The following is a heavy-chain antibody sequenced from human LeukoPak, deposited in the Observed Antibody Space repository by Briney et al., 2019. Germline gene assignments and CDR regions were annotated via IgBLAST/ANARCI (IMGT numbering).Heavy chain of an antibody. D-gene: IGHD3-22*01. J-gene: IGHJ4*02. CDR2: IYYSGST. CDR1: GGPISSYY. V-gene: IGHV4-59*01. Sequence: SETLSLTCTVSGGPISSYYWSWIRQPPGKGLEWIGYIYYSGSTNYNPSLKSRVTISVDTSKNQFSLKLSSVTAADTAVYYCARGRDPGSGYHFDYWGQGTLVTVSS. CDR3: ARGRDPGSGYHFDY.